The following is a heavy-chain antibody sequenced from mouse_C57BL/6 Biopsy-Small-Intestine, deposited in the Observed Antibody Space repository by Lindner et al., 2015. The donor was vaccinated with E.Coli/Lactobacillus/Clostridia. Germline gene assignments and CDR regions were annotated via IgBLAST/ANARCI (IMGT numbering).Heavy chain of an antibody. CDR2: IYPYNGPS. V-gene: IGHV1-31*01. CDR3: ARREAYYSDYYAMDY. CDR1: GYSFTGYY. D-gene: IGHD2-12*01. J-gene: IGHJ4*01. Sequence: VQLQESGPELVKPGASVKISCKASGYSFTGYYMNWVKQSHGNILDWIGYIYPYNGPSSYNQKFKGKATLTVDKSSSTAYMQLRSLTSEDSAVYFCARREAYYSDYYAMDYWGQGTSVTVSS.